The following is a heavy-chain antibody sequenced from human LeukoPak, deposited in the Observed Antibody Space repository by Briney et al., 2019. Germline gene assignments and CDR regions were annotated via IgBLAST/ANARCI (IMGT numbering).Heavy chain of an antibody. V-gene: IGHV1-69*04. CDR2: IIPIFGIA. D-gene: IGHD1-14*01. Sequence: SVKVCCKASGGTFSSYAISWVRQAPGQGLEWMGRIIPIFGIANYAQKFQGRVTITADKSTSTAYMELSSLRSEDTAVYYCALNRVAHDAFDIWGQGTMVTVSS. J-gene: IGHJ3*02. CDR1: GGTFSSYA. CDR3: ALNRVAHDAFDI.